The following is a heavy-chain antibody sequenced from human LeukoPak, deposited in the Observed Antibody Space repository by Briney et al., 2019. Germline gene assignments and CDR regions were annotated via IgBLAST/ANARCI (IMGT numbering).Heavy chain of an antibody. CDR2: ISSYNHNT. D-gene: IGHD3-9*01. CDR3: ARVKCDVLTGYYFHFGG. Sequence: ASVKVSCKASGYTFTSYAISWVRQAPGQGLEWMGWISSYNHNTNYAQKLQGRVTLTTDTSTSTAYMELRSLGSDDTAVYYCARVKCDVLTGYYFHFGGWGQGTLVTVAS. V-gene: IGHV1-18*01. J-gene: IGHJ4*02. CDR1: GYTFTSYA.